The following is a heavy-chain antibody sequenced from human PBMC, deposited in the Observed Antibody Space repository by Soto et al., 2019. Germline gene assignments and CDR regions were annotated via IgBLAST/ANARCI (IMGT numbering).Heavy chain of an antibody. D-gene: IGHD4-17*01. CDR3: VKMVDDYGMAY. CDR1: GFTFSSYA. CDR2: IRARGDST. J-gene: IGHJ4*02. Sequence: GRSLRLSCAASGFTFSSYAMTWVRQAAGKGLEWVSTIRARGDSTFYGDSVKGRCTISRDNSKNTLYLQMSSLRVEDTAVYYCVKMVDDYGMAYWGKGTLVTVSS. V-gene: IGHV3-23*01.